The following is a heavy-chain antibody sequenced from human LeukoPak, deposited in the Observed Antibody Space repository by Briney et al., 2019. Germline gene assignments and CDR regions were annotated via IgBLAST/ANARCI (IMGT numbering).Heavy chain of an antibody. Sequence: SETLSLTCTVSGGSISSYYWSWIRQPPGKGLEWIGYIYYSGSTNYNPSLKSRVTISVDTSKNQFSLKLSSVTAADTAVYYCARHADYGGIDYCGQGTLVTVSS. CDR1: GGSISSYY. V-gene: IGHV4-59*08. CDR3: ARHADYGGIDY. CDR2: IYYSGST. J-gene: IGHJ4*02. D-gene: IGHD4-17*01.